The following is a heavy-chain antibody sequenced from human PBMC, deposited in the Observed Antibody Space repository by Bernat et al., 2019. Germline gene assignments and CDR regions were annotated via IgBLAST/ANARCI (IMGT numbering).Heavy chain of an antibody. Sequence: QVQLVESGGGVVQPGRSLRLSCAVSGFTFSSYAMHWVRQAPGKGLEWVAVISYDGSNKYYADSVKGRFTISRDNSKNTLYLQMNSLRAEDTAVYYCARAGHIAENYYFDYWGQGTLVTVSS. V-gene: IGHV3-30-3*01. D-gene: IGHD6-13*01. CDR1: GFTFSSYA. CDR2: ISYDGSNK. CDR3: ARAGHIAENYYFDY. J-gene: IGHJ4*02.